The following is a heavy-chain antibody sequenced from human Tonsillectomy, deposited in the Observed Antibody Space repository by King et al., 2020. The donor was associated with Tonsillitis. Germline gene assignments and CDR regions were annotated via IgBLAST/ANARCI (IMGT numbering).Heavy chain of an antibody. CDR3: AKGEIALGAFDI. J-gene: IGHJ3*02. CDR1: GFTFSSYA. CDR2: IYSGGSST. Sequence: VQLVESGGGLVQPGGSLRLSCAASGFTFSSYAMSWVRQAPGKGLEWVSVIYSGGSSTYYADSVKGRFTISRDNSKNTLYLQMNSLRPDDTAVYYCAKGEIALGAFDIWGQGTMVTVSS. V-gene: IGHV3-23*03. D-gene: IGHD1-26*01.